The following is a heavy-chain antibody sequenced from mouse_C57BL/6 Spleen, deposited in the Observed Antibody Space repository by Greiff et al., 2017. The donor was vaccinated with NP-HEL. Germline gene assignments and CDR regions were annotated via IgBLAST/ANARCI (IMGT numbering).Heavy chain of an antibody. J-gene: IGHJ1*03. V-gene: IGHV1-82*01. CDR1: GYAFSSSW. D-gene: IGHD2-5*01. CDR3: AREVYYSNYHGYFDV. CDR2: IYPGDGDT. Sequence: VQLQQSGPELVKPGASVKISCKASGYAFSSSWMNWVKQRPGKGLEWIGRIYPGDGDTNYNGKFKGKATLTADKSSSTAYMQLSSLTSEDSAVYFCAREVYYSNYHGYFDVWGTGTTVTVSS.